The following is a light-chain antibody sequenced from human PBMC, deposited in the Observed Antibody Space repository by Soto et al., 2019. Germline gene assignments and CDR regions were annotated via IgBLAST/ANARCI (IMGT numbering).Light chain of an antibody. CDR2: GTS. J-gene: IGKJ3*01. CDR3: QQYGSSYT. Sequence: EIVLTQSPGTLSLSPGERATLSCRASQSVRNNSLAWYPQQPGQAPRLLIYGTSTRDTGIPDRFSGSGSGTDFTLTISRLEPEDFAVYYCQQYGSSYTFGPGTKVEIK. V-gene: IGKV3-20*01. CDR1: QSVRNNS.